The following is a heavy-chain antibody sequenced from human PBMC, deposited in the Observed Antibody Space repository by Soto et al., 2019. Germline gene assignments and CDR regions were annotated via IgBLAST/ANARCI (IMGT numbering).Heavy chain of an antibody. CDR1: GFTFTSSA. V-gene: IGHV1-58*01. J-gene: IGHJ5*02. Sequence: SVKVSCKASGFTFTSSAVQWVRQARGQRLEWIGWIVVGSGNTNYAQKFQERVTITRDMSTSTAYMELSSLRSEDTAVYYCAADAYYYDSSGYLNWFDPWGQGTLFTVSS. CDR2: IVVGSGNT. CDR3: AADAYYYDSSGYLNWFDP. D-gene: IGHD3-22*01.